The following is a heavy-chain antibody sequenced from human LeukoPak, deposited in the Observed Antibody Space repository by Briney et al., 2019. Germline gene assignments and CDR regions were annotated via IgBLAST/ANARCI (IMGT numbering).Heavy chain of an antibody. CDR3: ARDTFQSMGLYYYGMDV. Sequence: PGGSLRLSCAASGFTFSSYAMHWVRQAPGKGLEYVSAISSNGGSTYYANSVKGRFTISRDNSKDTLYLQMGSLRGEEMAVYYCARDTFQSMGLYYYGMDVWGQGTTVTVSS. V-gene: IGHV3-64*01. D-gene: IGHD4/OR15-4a*01. J-gene: IGHJ6*02. CDR2: ISSNGGST. CDR1: GFTFSSYA.